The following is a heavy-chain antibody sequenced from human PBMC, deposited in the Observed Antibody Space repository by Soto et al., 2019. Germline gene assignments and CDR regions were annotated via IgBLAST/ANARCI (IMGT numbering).Heavy chain of an antibody. CDR2: IMPIFRAP. J-gene: IGHJ6*02. V-gene: IGHV1-69*12. CDR3: ARWLNVPAIGNYCNGMDG. CDR1: GGAFSDYA. D-gene: IGHD6-25*01. Sequence: QVQLVQSGAEVKKPGSSVKVSCKASGGAFSDYAFSWVRQAPGQGLEWLGGIMPIFRAPDYAQKFQGRVTFTAXEXTXTSXLVIDGLRADDTAVYYCARWLNVPAIGNYCNGMDGWGPRTTITVS.